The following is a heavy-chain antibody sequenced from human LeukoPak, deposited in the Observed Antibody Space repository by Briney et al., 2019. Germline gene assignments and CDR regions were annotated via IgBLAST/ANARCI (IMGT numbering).Heavy chain of an antibody. V-gene: IGHV3-7*01. CDR3: VREIFGLDY. D-gene: IGHD3-10*01. Sequence: GGSLRLSCAASGFTFSSYWMNWVRQAPGKELEWVANINRDGSKKYYVDSVKGRFTISRDNAKNSLYLQMNSLRAEDAAVYYCVREIFGLDYWGQGTLVTVSS. CDR2: INRDGSKK. CDR1: GFTFSSYW. J-gene: IGHJ4*02.